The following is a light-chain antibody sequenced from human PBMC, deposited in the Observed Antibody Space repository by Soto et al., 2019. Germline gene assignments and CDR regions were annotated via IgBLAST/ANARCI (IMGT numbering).Light chain of an antibody. CDR2: AND. Sequence: QSVLTQPPSMSGTPGQRVTISCSGSRSNIGGNAVTWYQQVPGTAPKLLIYANDQRPSGVSDRFSGSKSATSASLAISGLQSEDEADYYCSSYTSSSTYVFGPGTKLTVL. V-gene: IGLV1-44*01. J-gene: IGLJ1*01. CDR1: RSNIGGNA. CDR3: SSYTSSSTYV.